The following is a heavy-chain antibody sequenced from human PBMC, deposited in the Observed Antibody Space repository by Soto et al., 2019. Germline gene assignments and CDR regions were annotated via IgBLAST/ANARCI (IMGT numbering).Heavy chain of an antibody. CDR2: IRSKPNNYAT. J-gene: IGHJ6*04. Sequence: EVQLVESGGGLVQPGGSLKLSCAASGFTFSGSAMHWVRQASGKGLEWVGRIRSKPNNYATAYGASVKGRFTISRDDSKTTAYLQINSLNTENTAVYYCSRQASDFGSGNPQYPMDVWAKGTTVTVSP. CDR3: SRQASDFGSGNPQYPMDV. V-gene: IGHV3-73*01. CDR1: GFTFSGSA. D-gene: IGHD3-3*01.